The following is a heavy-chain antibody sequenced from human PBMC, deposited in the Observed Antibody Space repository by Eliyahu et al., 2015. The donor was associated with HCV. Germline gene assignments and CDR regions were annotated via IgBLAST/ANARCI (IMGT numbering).Heavy chain of an antibody. V-gene: IGHV5-51*01. D-gene: IGHD3-10*01. Sequence: EVQLVQSGAEVKKPGESLKIXCXGSGYSFTSYWVAWVRQMPGKGLEYMGVIYPGDSATRYSPSFEGQFNISADKSKSTTYLQWNSLKASDTAIYYCARHRSSFGSGVFHAFDVWGQGTVVTVSS. CDR3: ARHRSSFGSGVFHAFDV. J-gene: IGHJ3*01. CDR1: GYSFTSYW. CDR2: IYPGDSAT.